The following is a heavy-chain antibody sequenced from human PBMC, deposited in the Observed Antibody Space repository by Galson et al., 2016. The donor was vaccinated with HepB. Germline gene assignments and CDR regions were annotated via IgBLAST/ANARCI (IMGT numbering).Heavy chain of an antibody. CDR2: IYYTGNT. J-gene: IGHJ2*01. D-gene: IGHD2-15*01. CDR1: GFSISSTSYF. V-gene: IGHV4-39*01. CDR3: ASRPHSGTFSYFDL. Sequence: ETLSLTCNVSGFSISSTSYFWGWIRQPPGKGLEWIASIYYTGNTYYNPSLQCRVTISADTSKNQFSLNLTSVTATDMAIYYGASRPHSGTFSYFDLWGRGTLVSVSS.